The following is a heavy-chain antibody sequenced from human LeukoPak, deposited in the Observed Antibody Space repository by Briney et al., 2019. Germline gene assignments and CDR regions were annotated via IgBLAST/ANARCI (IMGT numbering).Heavy chain of an antibody. Sequence: ASVKVSCKASGYTFTSYDINWVRQATGQGLEWMGWMNPNSGNTGYAQKFRGRVTITRNTSISTAYMELSSLRSEDTAVYYCAREAYGDYRGLDYMDVWGKGTTVTVSS. D-gene: IGHD4-17*01. CDR1: GYTFTSYD. V-gene: IGHV1-8*03. CDR2: MNPNSGNT. J-gene: IGHJ6*03. CDR3: AREAYGDYRGLDYMDV.